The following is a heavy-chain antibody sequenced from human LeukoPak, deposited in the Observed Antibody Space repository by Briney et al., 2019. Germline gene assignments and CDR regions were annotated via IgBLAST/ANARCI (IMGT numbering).Heavy chain of an antibody. CDR1: GYTFTSYG. Sequence: GASVKVSCKASGYTFTSYGISWVRQAPGQGLEWMGWISAYNGNTNYAQKLQGRVTMTTDTSTSTAYMELRSLRSDDTAVYYCAREPYGDYVPSWFDPWGQGTLVTVSS. V-gene: IGHV1-18*01. J-gene: IGHJ5*02. D-gene: IGHD4-17*01. CDR2: ISAYNGNT. CDR3: AREPYGDYVPSWFDP.